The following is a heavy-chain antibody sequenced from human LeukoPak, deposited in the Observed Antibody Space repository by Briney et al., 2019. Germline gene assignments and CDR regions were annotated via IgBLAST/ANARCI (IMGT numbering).Heavy chain of an antibody. J-gene: IGHJ4*02. CDR3: AREAEITRFDY. Sequence: QTLSLTCAISGDSFSTNSVAWNWIRQSPSRGLEWLGRTSYRSKWYNDYAVSVKSLITITPDTSKNQFSLQLNSVTPEDTAVYYCAREAEITRFDYWGQGTLVTVSS. CDR2: TSYRSKWYN. CDR1: GDSFSTNSVA. D-gene: IGHD5-24*01. V-gene: IGHV6-1*01.